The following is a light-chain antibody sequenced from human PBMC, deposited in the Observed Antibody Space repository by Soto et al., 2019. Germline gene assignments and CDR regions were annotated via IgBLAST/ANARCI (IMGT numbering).Light chain of an antibody. CDR3: QQYHRYST. J-gene: IGKJ1*01. V-gene: IGKV1-5*01. Sequence: DIHMTQAPSTLSASVGDRVTITCRASQSINAWLAWYQQKPGKAPKLLIYDVSTLASGVPSRFSGSASGTEFTLTISNLESDDFASCYCQQYHRYSTFGQGTKVDIK. CDR2: DVS. CDR1: QSINAW.